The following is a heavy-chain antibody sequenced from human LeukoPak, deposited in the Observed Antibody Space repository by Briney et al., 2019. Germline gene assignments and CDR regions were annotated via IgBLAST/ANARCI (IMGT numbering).Heavy chain of an antibody. CDR1: GFTFSSSP. CDR3: ARETHSSGRAGFLGS. Sequence: PGRSLRLSCAASGFTFSSSPMHWVRQAPGKGLQWVACISSDGSGQFYPDSVKGRFTISRDNSRNTLYLEVNSLRGEDSAVYFCARETHSSGRAGFLGSWGHGTLVAVS. V-gene: IGHV3-30*01. D-gene: IGHD6-19*01. J-gene: IGHJ5*01. CDR2: ISSDGSGQ.